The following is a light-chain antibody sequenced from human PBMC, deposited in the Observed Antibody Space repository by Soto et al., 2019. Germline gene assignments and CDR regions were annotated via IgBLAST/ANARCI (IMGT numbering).Light chain of an antibody. Sequence: IVLTQSPATLSFSPGERATLSCRASQSVSSYLAWYQQKPGQAPRLLIYDASNRATGIPARFSGSGSGTDFTLTISSLEPEDFAVYYCQQRSNWPPWTFGQGTKVDIK. V-gene: IGKV3-11*01. CDR3: QQRSNWPPWT. CDR1: QSVSSY. CDR2: DAS. J-gene: IGKJ1*01.